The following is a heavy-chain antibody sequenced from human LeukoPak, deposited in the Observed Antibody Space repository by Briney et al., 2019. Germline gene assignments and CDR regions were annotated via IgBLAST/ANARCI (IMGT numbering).Heavy chain of an antibody. CDR2: ITSGTTYI. Sequence: GGSLRLSCAASGFTFSDYNMNWVRQSPEKGLEWVSSITSGTTYIYYADSVRGRFTLSRDNAKNSLYLQMNSLRAEDTAVYYCARWPYSSSYFFDYWGRGTLVTVSS. V-gene: IGHV3-21*01. CDR1: GFTFSDYN. CDR3: ARWPYSSSYFFDY. J-gene: IGHJ4*02. D-gene: IGHD6-6*01.